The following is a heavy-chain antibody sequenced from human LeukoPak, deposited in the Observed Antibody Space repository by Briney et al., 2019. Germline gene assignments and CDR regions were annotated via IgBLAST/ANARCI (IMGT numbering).Heavy chain of an antibody. J-gene: IGHJ5*02. CDR3: ARRSPAVTNREDWFDP. V-gene: IGHV4-39*01. D-gene: IGHD4-11*01. CDR2: IYYSGST. Sequence: SETLSLTCTVSGGSISSTTYYWGWIRQPPGKGLEWIGYIYYSGSTYYNPSLKSRVTISVDTSKNQFSLKLSSVTAADTAVYFCARRSPAVTNREDWFDPWGQGTLVTASS. CDR1: GGSISSTTYY.